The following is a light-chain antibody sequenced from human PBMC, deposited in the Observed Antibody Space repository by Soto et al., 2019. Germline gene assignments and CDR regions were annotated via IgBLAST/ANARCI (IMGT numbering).Light chain of an antibody. Sequence: QSVLTKPPSLSAAPGQKVTISCSGSSSNIGNNDVSWYQQLPGTAPKLIIYDSNKRPSGIPDRFSGSKSGTSATLGITGLQTGDEADYYCGTWDNSLSAGVFGGGTKLTVL. CDR1: SSNIGNND. J-gene: IGLJ2*01. V-gene: IGLV1-51*01. CDR3: GTWDNSLSAGV. CDR2: DSN.